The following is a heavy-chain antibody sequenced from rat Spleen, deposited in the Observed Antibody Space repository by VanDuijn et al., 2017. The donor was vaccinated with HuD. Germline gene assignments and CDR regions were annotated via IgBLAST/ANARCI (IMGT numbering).Heavy chain of an antibody. CDR3: TTQGIIRIPLFDY. D-gene: IGHD4-3*01. CDR1: GFTFSNYY. Sequence: EVQLVESGGGLVQPGRSMKLSCAASGFTFSNYYMVWVRQAPTKGLEWVASISPGGGNTYYRDSVKGRFTISRDNAKNTLYLQMDSLRSEDTATYYCTTQGIIRIPLFDYWGRGVMVTVSS. J-gene: IGHJ2*01. CDR2: ISPGGGNT. V-gene: IGHV5-25*01.